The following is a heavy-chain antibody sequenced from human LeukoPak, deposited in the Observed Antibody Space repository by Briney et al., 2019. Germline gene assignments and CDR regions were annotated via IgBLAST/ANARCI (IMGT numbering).Heavy chain of an antibody. Sequence: PSETLSLTCSVSGGSISYYYWSWIRQPPGEGLEWLGYIYYSGNTNYNPSLKSRVTMSVDTSKNQFSLRLSSVTAADTAVYYCARVLMSMVRGVVSVNWFDPWGQGTLVTVSS. CDR3: ARVLMSMVRGVVSVNWFDP. D-gene: IGHD3-10*01. J-gene: IGHJ5*02. CDR2: IYYSGNT. CDR1: GGSISYYY. V-gene: IGHV4-59*01.